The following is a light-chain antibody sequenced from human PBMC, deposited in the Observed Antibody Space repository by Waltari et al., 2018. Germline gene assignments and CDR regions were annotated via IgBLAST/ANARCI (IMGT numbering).Light chain of an antibody. CDR2: GNR. J-gene: IGLJ3*02. CDR1: SSNIGAGYD. Sequence: QSVLTQPPSVSGAPGPRVTISCTGSSSNIGAGYDVHWYQQLPGTAPKLLSYGNRNRPSGVPDRFSGCKSGTPASLAITGLQAEDEADYYCQSYDSSLSGSVFGGGTKLTVL. V-gene: IGLV1-40*01. CDR3: QSYDSSLSGSV.